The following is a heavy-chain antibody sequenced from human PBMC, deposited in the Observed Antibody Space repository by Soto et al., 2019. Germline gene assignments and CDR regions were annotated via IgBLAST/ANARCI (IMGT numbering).Heavy chain of an antibody. CDR1: GFTFRSYW. CDR2: IKQDGSEK. J-gene: IGHJ6*02. D-gene: IGHD3-10*01. V-gene: IGHV3-7*04. CDR3: ARDAPGDYYYYYGMDV. Sequence: EVQLVESGGGLVQPGGSLRLSCAASGFTFRSYWMSWVRQAPGKGLEWVANIKQDGSEKYYVDSVKGRFTISRDNAKNSLYLQMNSLRAEDTAVYSCARDAPGDYYYYYGMDVWGQGTTVTVSS.